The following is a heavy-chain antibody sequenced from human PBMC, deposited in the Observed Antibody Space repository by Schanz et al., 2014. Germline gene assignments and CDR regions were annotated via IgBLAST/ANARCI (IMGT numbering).Heavy chain of an antibody. V-gene: IGHV3-48*02. CDR3: ARSRGLYDTSGYEPYDY. D-gene: IGHD3-22*01. Sequence: EVQMVESGGGLVQPGGSLRLSCAVSGFTFSSYGMNWVRQAPGKGLEWVSYISGSTWTTYYADSVKGRFTISRDNAKNSLYLQMNSLRDEDTAVYFCARSRGLYDTSGYEPYDYWGQGTLVTVSS. J-gene: IGHJ4*02. CDR2: ISGSTWTT. CDR1: GFTFSSYG.